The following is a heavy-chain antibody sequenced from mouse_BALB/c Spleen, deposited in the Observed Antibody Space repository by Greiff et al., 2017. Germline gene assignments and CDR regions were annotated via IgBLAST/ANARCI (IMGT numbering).Heavy chain of an antibody. D-gene: IGHD2-3*01. CDR3: ARHDGPFAY. CDR2: ISSGGSYT. Sequence: EVKLVESGGGLVKPGGSLKLSCAASGFTFSSYAMSWVRQTPEKRLEWVATISSGGSYTYYPDSVKGRFTISRDNAKNTLYLQMSSLRSEDTAMYYCARHDGPFAYWGQGTLVTVSA. J-gene: IGHJ3*01. V-gene: IGHV5-9-3*01. CDR1: GFTFSSYA.